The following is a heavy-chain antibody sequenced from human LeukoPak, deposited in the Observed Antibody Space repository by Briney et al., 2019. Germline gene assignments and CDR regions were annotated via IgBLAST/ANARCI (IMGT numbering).Heavy chain of an antibody. V-gene: IGHV4-61*05. CDR1: GGSISSSNYY. CDR2: IYYSGST. D-gene: IGHD3-9*01. CDR3: ARTGNSDAFDI. J-gene: IGHJ3*02. Sequence: SETLSLTCTVSGGSISSSNYYWNWIRQPPGKGLEWIGYIYYSGSTNYSPSLKSRVAISVDTSKNQFSLKLSSVTAADTAVYYCARTGNSDAFDIWGQGTMVTVSS.